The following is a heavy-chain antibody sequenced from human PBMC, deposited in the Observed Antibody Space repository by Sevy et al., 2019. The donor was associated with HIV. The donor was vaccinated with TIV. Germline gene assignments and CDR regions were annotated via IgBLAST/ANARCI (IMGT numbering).Heavy chain of an antibody. V-gene: IGHV1-24*01. CDR3: ATTKDYYDSSGYPFDY. J-gene: IGHJ4*02. Sequence: ASVKVSCKVSGYTXTELSMHWVRQAPGKGLEWMGSFDPEDGETIYQQKFQGRVTLTEDTSTDTAYMELSSLRSEDTAVYYCATTKDYYDSSGYPFDYWGQGTLVTVSS. CDR2: FDPEDGET. D-gene: IGHD3-22*01. CDR1: GYTXTELS.